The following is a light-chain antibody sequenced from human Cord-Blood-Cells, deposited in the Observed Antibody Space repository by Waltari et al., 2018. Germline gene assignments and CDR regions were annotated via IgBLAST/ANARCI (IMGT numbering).Light chain of an antibody. CDR2: EVS. Sequence: QSALTQPASVSGSPGQSITISCTGTSSDVGGYNYVSWYQQHPGKAPKRMIYEVSNRPSGVSNRFSGSKSGNTASLTISGLQAEDEADYYCSSYTSSSTPLYVVGTVTKVTVL. CDR1: SSDVGGYNY. J-gene: IGLJ1*01. V-gene: IGLV2-14*01. CDR3: SSYTSSSTPLYV.